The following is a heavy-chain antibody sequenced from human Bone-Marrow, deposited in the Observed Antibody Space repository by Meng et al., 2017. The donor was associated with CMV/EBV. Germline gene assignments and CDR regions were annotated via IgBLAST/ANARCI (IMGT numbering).Heavy chain of an antibody. CDR1: GDSVSSNSVA. Sequence: LRLSCAISGDSVSSNSVAWNWIRQSPSRGLEWLGRTYYRSKWYNVYAVSVESRITIKPDTSKNQFSLQLNSVTPQDTAVYYCARVGVGYSSGWPHGMDVWGQGTTVTVSS. CDR3: ARVGVGYSSGWPHGMDV. CDR2: TYYRSKWYN. V-gene: IGHV6-1*01. J-gene: IGHJ6*01. D-gene: IGHD6-19*01.